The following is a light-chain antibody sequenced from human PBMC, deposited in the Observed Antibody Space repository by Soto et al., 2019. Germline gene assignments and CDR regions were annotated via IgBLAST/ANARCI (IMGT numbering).Light chain of an antibody. CDR2: GAS. Sequence: IVLTQSPGTLSLSPGERATLSCRASQSVGSSYLAWYQQKPGQPPRLLIYGASSRATGIPDRFSGSGSGTDFSLTISRLEPEDFAVYYCQQYDSSPPMYTFGQGTKLEIK. CDR1: QSVGSSY. J-gene: IGKJ2*01. CDR3: QQYDSSPPMYT. V-gene: IGKV3-20*01.